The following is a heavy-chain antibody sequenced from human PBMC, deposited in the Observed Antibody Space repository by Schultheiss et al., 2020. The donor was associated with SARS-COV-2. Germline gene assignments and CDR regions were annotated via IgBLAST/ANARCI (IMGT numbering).Heavy chain of an antibody. CDR2: IYYSGST. CDR3: ARDLNGGTLGY. D-gene: IGHD4-23*01. J-gene: IGHJ4*02. CDR1: GGSISSYY. V-gene: IGHV4-59*01. Sequence: SETLSLTCTVSGGSISSYYWSWIRQPPGKGLEWIGSIYYSGSTYYNPSLKSRVTISVDTSKNQFSLKLSSVTAADMAVYYCARDLNGGTLGYWGQGTLVTVSS.